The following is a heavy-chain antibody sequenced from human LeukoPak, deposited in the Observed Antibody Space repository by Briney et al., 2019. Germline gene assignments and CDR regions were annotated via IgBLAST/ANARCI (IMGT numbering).Heavy chain of an antibody. D-gene: IGHD3-10*01. CDR3: ARAETLLLWFGEHLDY. V-gene: IGHV3-30-3*01. Sequence: GRSLRLSCAASGFTFSSYAMHWVRQAPGKGLEWVAVISYDGSNKYYADSVKGRFTISRDNSKNTLYLQMNSLRAEDTAVYYCARAETLLLWFGEHLDYWGQGTLVTVSS. J-gene: IGHJ4*02. CDR2: ISYDGSNK. CDR1: GFTFSSYA.